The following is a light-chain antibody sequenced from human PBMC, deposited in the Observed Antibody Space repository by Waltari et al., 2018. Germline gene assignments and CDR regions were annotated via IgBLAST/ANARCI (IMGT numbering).Light chain of an antibody. J-gene: IGLJ1*01. CDR2: EVS. CDR3: SSYGGINNSPYV. V-gene: IGLV2-8*01. CDR1: SSDVGSHDF. Sequence: QSALTPPPSASGSPGQSVPISCTGTSSDVGSHDFVSWYQQFPGKAPKLIIWEVSRRPSGVPDRFSGSKSGNTASLTVSGLQAEDEADYYCSSYGGINNSPYVFGTGTKVTV.